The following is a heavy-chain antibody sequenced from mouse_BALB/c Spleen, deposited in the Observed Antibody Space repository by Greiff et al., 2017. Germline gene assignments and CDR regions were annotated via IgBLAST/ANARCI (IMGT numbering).Heavy chain of an antibody. Sequence: EVQRVESGGGLVKPGGSLKLSCAASGFTFSDYYMYWVRQTPEKRLEWVATISDGGSYTYYPDSVKGRFTISRDNAKNNLYLQMSSLKSEDTAMYYCASGGSSYGWYFDVWGAGTTVTVSS. D-gene: IGHD1-1*01. J-gene: IGHJ1*01. V-gene: IGHV5-4*02. CDR1: GFTFSDYY. CDR2: ISDGGSYT. CDR3: ASGGSSYGWYFDV.